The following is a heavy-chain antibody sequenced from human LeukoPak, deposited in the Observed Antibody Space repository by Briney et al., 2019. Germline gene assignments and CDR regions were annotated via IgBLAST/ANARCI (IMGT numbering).Heavy chain of an antibody. D-gene: IGHD3-3*01. CDR2: IYYSGST. Sequence: SETLSLTCTASGGSINTYYWSWIRQSPGKGLEWIGYIYYSGSTNYNPSLKSRVTMSLDTSKNQFSLKLSSVTAADTAVYYCARETSTIFGVVEGYYMDVWGKGTTVTVSS. V-gene: IGHV4-59*12. J-gene: IGHJ6*03. CDR1: GGSINTYY. CDR3: ARETSTIFGVVEGYYMDV.